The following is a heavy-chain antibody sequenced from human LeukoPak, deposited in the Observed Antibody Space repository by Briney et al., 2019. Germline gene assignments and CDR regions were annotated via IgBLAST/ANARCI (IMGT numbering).Heavy chain of an antibody. CDR2: IYYNGST. J-gene: IGHJ4*02. D-gene: IGHD3-22*01. Sequence: PSETLSLTCTVSGGSISGYYWSWIRQPPGKGLEWIGYIYYNGSTNYNPSLKSRVTISVDTSKNQFSLKLSSVTAADTAVYYCAREGDSSGFFDYWGQGTLVTVSS. CDR1: GGSISGYY. V-gene: IGHV4-59*01. CDR3: AREGDSSGFFDY.